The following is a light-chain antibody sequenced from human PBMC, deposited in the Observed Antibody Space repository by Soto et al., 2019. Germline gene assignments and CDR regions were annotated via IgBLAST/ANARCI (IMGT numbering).Light chain of an antibody. V-gene: IGLV2-11*01. CDR2: DVF. Sequence: QSALTQPRSVSGSPGQAVTISCTGTSTDIGAYTYVFWYQQYRSKSTTLIIYDVFKRPSGVPGRFSSSTSGNTASLTITGLHTEDEADYHTSSAEGRNNLVFGGGTKLTVL. CDR3: SSAEGRNNLV. CDR1: STDIGAYTY. J-gene: IGLJ3*02.